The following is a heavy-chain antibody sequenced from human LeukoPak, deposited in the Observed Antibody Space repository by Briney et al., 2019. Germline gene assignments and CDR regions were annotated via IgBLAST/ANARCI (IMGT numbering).Heavy chain of an antibody. J-gene: IGHJ4*02. CDR1: GFIVSSYS. V-gene: IGHV3-21*04. Sequence: PGGSLRLSCAASGFIVSSYSMNWVRQAPGKGLEWVSSISGGSKYIYYADSLKGRFTISRDNAKNSVYLQMNSLRAEDTAIYFCAKGGLGGTAVVTMDSWGQGTLVTVSS. CDR2: ISGGSKYI. CDR3: AKGGLGGTAVVTMDS. D-gene: IGHD4-23*01.